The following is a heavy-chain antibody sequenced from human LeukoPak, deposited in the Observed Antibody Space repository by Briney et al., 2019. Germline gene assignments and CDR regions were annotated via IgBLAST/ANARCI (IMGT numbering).Heavy chain of an antibody. D-gene: IGHD3-3*01. CDR3: ARDLAAAVGVTLSLFHY. V-gene: IGHV1-69*04. J-gene: IGHJ4*02. Sequence: GASVKVSCKACGGTFSSYAISWVRQAPGQGLEWMGRSIPILCIANYAQKFQGRGTITADKSTRTAYMQLGSLRSEDTAGDYWARDLAAAVGVTLSLFHYWGQGTLVTVSS. CDR1: GGTFSSYA. CDR2: SIPILCIA.